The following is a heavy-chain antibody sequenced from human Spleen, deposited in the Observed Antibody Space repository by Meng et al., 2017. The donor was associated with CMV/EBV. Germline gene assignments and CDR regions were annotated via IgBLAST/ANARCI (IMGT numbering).Heavy chain of an antibody. CDR2: IIPIFGTA. D-gene: IGHD6-13*01. J-gene: IGHJ6*02. Sequence: SVKVSCKASGYTFTSYGISWVRQAPGQGLEWMGGIIPIFGTANYAQKFQGRVTITTDESTSTAYMELSSLRSEDTAVYYCATRIFYSSSWYGMDVWGQGTTVTVSS. CDR3: ATRIFYSSSWYGMDV. CDR1: GYTFTSYG. V-gene: IGHV1-69*05.